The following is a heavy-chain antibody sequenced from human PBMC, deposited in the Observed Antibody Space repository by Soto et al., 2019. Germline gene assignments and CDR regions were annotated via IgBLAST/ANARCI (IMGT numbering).Heavy chain of an antibody. V-gene: IGHV4-39*01. D-gene: IGHD6-19*01. CDR1: GGSISSSSYY. CDR3: ARYIIAVAGMTGFDY. J-gene: IGHJ4*02. CDR2: IYYSGST. Sequence: SETLSLTCTVSGGSISSSSYYWGWIRQPPGKGLEWIGSIYYSGSTYYNPSLKSRVTISVDTSKNQFSLKLSSVTAADTAVYYCARYIIAVAGMTGFDYWGQGTLVTVSS.